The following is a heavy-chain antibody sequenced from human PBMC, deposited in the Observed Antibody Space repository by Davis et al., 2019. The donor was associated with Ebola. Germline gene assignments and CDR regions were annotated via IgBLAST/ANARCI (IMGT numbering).Heavy chain of an antibody. CDR1: GFTFSNYA. D-gene: IGHD3-3*01. J-gene: IGHJ6*02. Sequence: GESLKISCAASGFTFSNYAMHWVRQAPGKGLEWVAVITYDGSSKHYADSVKGRFTISRDNSKNTLYLQMNSLRAEDTAVYYCAKDPHDFWSDFYYYYGMDVWGQGTTVTVSS. V-gene: IGHV3-30-3*01. CDR3: AKDPHDFWSDFYYYYGMDV. CDR2: ITYDGSSK.